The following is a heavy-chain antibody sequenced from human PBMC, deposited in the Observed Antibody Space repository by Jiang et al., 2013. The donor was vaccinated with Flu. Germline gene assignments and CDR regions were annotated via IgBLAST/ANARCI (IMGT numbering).Heavy chain of an antibody. CDR3: AREREAEQWLVFAGGYFDY. J-gene: IGHJ4*02. CDR2: IHYTGST. V-gene: IGHV4-59*01. CDR1: GGSISSYF. D-gene: IGHD6-19*01. Sequence: GLVKPSETLSLTCTVSGGSISSYFWSWIRQPPGKGLEWIGYIHYTGSTKYNPSLKSRVTLSVDTSKNQFSSQLGSVTAADTAIYYCAREREAEQWLVFAGGYFDYWGQGTLVTVSS.